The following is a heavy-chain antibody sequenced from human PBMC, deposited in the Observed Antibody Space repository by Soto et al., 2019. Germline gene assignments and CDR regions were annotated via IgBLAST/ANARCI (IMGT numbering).Heavy chain of an antibody. Sequence: QVQLQESGPGLLKPSQTLSLTCTVSGGSINSGGYYWTWIRQHPGRRLESIGYIYYSGDTYYNPSLKSRLSISLDTSKNQFSLKLTSVTAADTAIYYCARFPSRAHYFAMDAWGHGTAVTVSS. CDR1: GGSINSGGYY. V-gene: IGHV4-31*03. CDR2: IYYSGDT. CDR3: ARFPSRAHYFAMDA. D-gene: IGHD2-2*01. J-gene: IGHJ6*02.